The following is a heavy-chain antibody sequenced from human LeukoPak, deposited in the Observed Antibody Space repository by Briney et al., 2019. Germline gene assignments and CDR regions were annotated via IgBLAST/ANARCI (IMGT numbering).Heavy chain of an antibody. V-gene: IGHV1-18*01. D-gene: IGHD2-15*01. CDR3: ARDRGIVVVVAASGPGWFDP. J-gene: IGHJ5*02. CDR1: GYTFTSYG. CDR2: ISAYNGNT. Sequence: DSVNVSCKASGYTFTSYGISWVRQAPGQGLEWMGWISAYNGNTNYAQKLQGRVTMTTDTSTSTAYMELRSLRSDDTAVYYCARDRGIVVVVAASGPGWFDPWGQRTLVTVSS.